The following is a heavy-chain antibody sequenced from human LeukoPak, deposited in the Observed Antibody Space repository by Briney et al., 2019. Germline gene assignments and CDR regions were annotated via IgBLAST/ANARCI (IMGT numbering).Heavy chain of an antibody. CDR2: LWFDGSNT. D-gene: IGHD3-22*01. CDR3: AKGQCYYDSSGYILLRYFDY. J-gene: IGHJ4*02. Sequence: SGGSLRLSCAASGFTFSSYGMHWVRQAPGKGLEWVAVLWFDGSNTYYADSVKGRFTISRDNSKNTLYLQMNSLRAEDTAVYYCAKGQCYYDSSGYILLRYFDYWGQGTLVTVSS. V-gene: IGHV3-33*06. CDR1: GFTFSSYG.